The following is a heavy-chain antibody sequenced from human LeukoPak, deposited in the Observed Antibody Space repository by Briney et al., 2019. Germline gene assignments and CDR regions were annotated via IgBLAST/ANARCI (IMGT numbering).Heavy chain of an antibody. D-gene: IGHD4-11*01. J-gene: IGHJ3*02. V-gene: IGHV3-9*01. Sequence: SLRLSCEASGFTFDDYAMHWVRQAPGKGLEWVSGMSWNGGSIGYADSVKGRFTISRDNTKNTLYLQMNSLRADDTAVYYCVRAKDYRGAFDIWGQGTMVTVSS. CDR1: GFTFDDYA. CDR3: VRAKDYRGAFDI. CDR2: MSWNGGSI.